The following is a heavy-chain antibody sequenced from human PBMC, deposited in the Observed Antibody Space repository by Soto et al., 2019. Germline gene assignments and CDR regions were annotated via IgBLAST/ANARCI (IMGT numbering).Heavy chain of an antibody. CDR3: ARDHELRNNKRSTYYYGMDV. V-gene: IGHV1-69*13. J-gene: IGHJ6*02. Sequence: ASVKVSCKASGGTFSSYAISWVRQAPGQGLEWMGGIIPIFGTANYAQKFQGRVTITADESASTAYMELSSLRSEDTAVYYCARDHELRNNKRSTYYYGMDVWGQGTTVTVS. CDR1: GGTFSSYA. CDR2: IIPIFGTA. D-gene: IGHD2-15*01.